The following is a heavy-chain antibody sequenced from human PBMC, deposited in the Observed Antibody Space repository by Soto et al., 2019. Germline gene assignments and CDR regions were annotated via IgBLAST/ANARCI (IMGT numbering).Heavy chain of an antibody. CDR2: IIPIFGTA. CDR3: ARDRGYDSSGYYPYYFDD. CDR1: GGTFSSYA. J-gene: IGHJ4*02. V-gene: IGHV1-69*13. D-gene: IGHD3-22*01. Sequence: SVKGSCKASGGTFSSYAISWVRQAPGQGLEWMGGIIPIFGTANYAQKFQGRVTITADESTSTAYMELSSLRAEDTAVYYCARDRGYDSSGYYPYYFDDWGQGTLVTVSS.